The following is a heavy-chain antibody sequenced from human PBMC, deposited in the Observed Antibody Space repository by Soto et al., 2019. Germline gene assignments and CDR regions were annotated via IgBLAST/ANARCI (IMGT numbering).Heavy chain of an antibody. CDR1: GEGKSIDA. Sequence: ASVKGSRKGAGEGKSIDASGWVRKAPGQGLAWMGGIIPIFGTANFAQKFQGRVTITADESTGTAYMELSSLRAEGRAVYYCARSLITMVRGVSNLDYWGQGTLDTVSS. J-gene: IGHJ4*02. V-gene: IGHV1-69*13. CDR3: ARSLITMVRGVSNLDY. CDR2: IIPIFGTA. D-gene: IGHD3-10*01.